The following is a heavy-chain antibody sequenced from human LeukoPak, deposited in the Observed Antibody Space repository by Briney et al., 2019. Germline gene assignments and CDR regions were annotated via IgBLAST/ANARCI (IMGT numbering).Heavy chain of an antibody. Sequence: PSQTLSLTCTVSGGSISSGDYYWSWIRQPPGKGLEWIGYIYYSGSTYYNPSPKSRVTISVDTSKNQFSLKLSSVTAADTAVYYCARARRLYFFDYWGQGTLVTVSS. V-gene: IGHV4-30-4*01. CDR2: IYYSGST. CDR3: ARARRLYFFDY. J-gene: IGHJ4*02. CDR1: GGSISSGDYY. D-gene: IGHD3-9*01.